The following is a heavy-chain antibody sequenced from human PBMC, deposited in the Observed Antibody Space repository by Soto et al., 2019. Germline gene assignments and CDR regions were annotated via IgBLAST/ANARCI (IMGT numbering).Heavy chain of an antibody. Sequence: SQTLSLTCAISGDSVSSNRAAWNWIRQSPSRGLEWLGRTYYRSKWYNDYAVSVKSRITINPDTSKNQFSLQLNSVTPEDTAVYYCARDGGAARSYYYYYYMDVWGKGTTVTVSS. J-gene: IGHJ6*03. V-gene: IGHV6-1*01. CDR3: ARDGGAARSYYYYYYMDV. CDR1: GDSVSSNRAA. CDR2: TYYRSKWYN. D-gene: IGHD6-6*01.